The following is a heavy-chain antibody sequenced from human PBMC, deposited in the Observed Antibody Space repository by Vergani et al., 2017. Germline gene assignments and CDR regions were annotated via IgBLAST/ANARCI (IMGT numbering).Heavy chain of an antibody. D-gene: IGHD2-2*01. CDR1: GFTFDDYA. CDR2: ISWNSGSI. CDR3: AKDRAPGVVPAAFDY. J-gene: IGHJ4*02. V-gene: IGHV3-9*01. Sequence: VQLVESGGGVVQPGRSLRLSCAASGFTFDDYAMHWVRQAPGKGLEWVSGISWNSGSIGYADSVKGRFTISRDNAKNSLYLQMNSLRAEDTALYYCAKDRAPGVVPAAFDYWGQGTLVTVSS.